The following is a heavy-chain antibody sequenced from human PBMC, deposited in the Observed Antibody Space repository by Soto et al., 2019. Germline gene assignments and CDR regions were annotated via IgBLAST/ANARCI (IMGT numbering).Heavy chain of an antibody. V-gene: IGHV1-69*01. CDR2: VIPILVQA. CDR1: GGIFSSYA. CDR3: ARVGGIGAPPATDY. Sequence: QVQLVQSGAEVKKPGSSVKVSCKASGGIFSSYAISWLRQAPGQGLEWMGAVIPILVQASYAQDLQDRVSITADESTRTTYMALSSLRSEDTAASFCARVGGIGAPPATDYWGQGTLVTVSS. J-gene: IGHJ4*02. D-gene: IGHD6-6*01.